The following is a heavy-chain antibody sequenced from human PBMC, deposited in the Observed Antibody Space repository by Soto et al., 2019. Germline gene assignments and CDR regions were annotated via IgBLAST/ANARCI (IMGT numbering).Heavy chain of an antibody. J-gene: IGHJ6*02. CDR3: ARELTIVPATHPRLENYGMDV. Sequence: QVQLVQSAGEVKKPGASVKVSCKASGYSFTSYGIIWVRRAPGQGLEWMGWISPYNGHTQFVERFQGRVTMTTDTSTKTAYMELRNLRSDDTAHYYCARELTIVPATHPRLENYGMDVWGQGTTVIVSS. V-gene: IGHV1-18*01. CDR2: ISPYNGHT. CDR1: GYSFTSYG. D-gene: IGHD2-2*01.